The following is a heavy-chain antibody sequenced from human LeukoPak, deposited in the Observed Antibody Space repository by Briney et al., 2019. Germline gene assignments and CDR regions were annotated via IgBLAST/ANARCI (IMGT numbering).Heavy chain of an antibody. J-gene: IGHJ4*02. CDR1: GFTFSSYA. CDR2: ISGSGGST. D-gene: IGHD6-19*01. Sequence: GGSLRPSCAASGFTFSSYAMSWVRQAPGKGLEWVSAISGSGGSTYYADSVKGRFTISRDNSKNTLYLQMNSLRAEDTAVYYCAKIVAAGIISYYFDYWGQGTLVTISS. V-gene: IGHV3-23*01. CDR3: AKIVAAGIISYYFDY.